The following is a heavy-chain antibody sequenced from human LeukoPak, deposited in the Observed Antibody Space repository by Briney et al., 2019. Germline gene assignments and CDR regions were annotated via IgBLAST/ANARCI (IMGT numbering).Heavy chain of an antibody. D-gene: IGHD3-22*01. Sequence: SVKVSCKAPGGTFSSYAISWVRQAPGQGLEWMGGIIPIFGTANYAQKFQGRVTITADESTSTAYMELSSLRSEDTAVYYCAGADLSYYDSSGYYHWGQGTLVTVSS. CDR3: AGADLSYYDSSGYYH. V-gene: IGHV1-69*13. CDR2: IIPIFGTA. CDR1: GGTFSSYA. J-gene: IGHJ4*02.